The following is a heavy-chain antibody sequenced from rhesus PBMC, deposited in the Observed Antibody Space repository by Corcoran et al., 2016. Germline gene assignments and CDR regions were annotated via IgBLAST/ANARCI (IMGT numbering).Heavy chain of an antibody. CDR1: GASISSNW. CDR2: INGKSRST. Sequence: QVQLQESGPGLVKPSETLSFTCTVSGASISSNWWSWIRQPPGKGLEWIGEINGKSRSTNYNPSLKSRVTISKDASKNQFSLKLSSVTAADTAVYYCARAGGYSYGDYWGQGVLVTVSS. V-gene: IGHV4-80*01. J-gene: IGHJ4*01. CDR3: ARAGGYSYGDY. D-gene: IGHD5-36*01.